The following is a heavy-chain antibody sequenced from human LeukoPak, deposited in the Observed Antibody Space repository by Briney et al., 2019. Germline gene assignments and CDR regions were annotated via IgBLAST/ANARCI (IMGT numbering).Heavy chain of an antibody. CDR1: GESFSGYY. J-gene: IGHJ1*01. CDR2: INHSGST. D-gene: IGHD5-24*01. Sequence: KPSETLSLTCAVYGESFSGYYWSWLRQPPGKGLEWIGEINHSGSTNYNPSLKSRVTISVDTSKNQFSLKLSSVTAADTAVYYCAREGRWLQSKYFQHWGQGTLATVSS. V-gene: IGHV4-34*01. CDR3: AREGRWLQSKYFQH.